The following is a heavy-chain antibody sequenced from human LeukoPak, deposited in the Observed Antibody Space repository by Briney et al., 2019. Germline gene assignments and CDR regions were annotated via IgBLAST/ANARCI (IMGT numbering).Heavy chain of an antibody. CDR1: GFTFNDYW. CDR2: VNSDGSST. V-gene: IGHV3-74*01. J-gene: IGHJ4*02. Sequence: GGSLRLSCAASGFTFNDYWMYWVPQAPGKGLVWVSRVNSDGSSTSSADSVKGRFTISRDNAKNTLYLQMNSLRAEDTAVYYCARYSGSYQQFDYWGQGTLVTVSS. CDR3: ARYSGSYQQFDY. D-gene: IGHD1-26*01.